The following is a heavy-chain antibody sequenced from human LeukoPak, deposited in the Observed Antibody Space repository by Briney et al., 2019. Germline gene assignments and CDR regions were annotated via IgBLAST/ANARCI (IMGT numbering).Heavy chain of an antibody. D-gene: IGHD6-19*01. J-gene: IGHJ3*02. Sequence: GGSLRLSCAASGFTFSSYSMNWVRQAPGKGLEWVSSISSSSSYIYYADSVKGRFTISRDNAKNSLYLQMNSLRAEDTAVYYCALWGSGSGWHGPDAFDIWGQGTMVTVSS. V-gene: IGHV3-21*01. CDR2: ISSSSSYI. CDR1: GFTFSSYS. CDR3: ALWGSGSGWHGPDAFDI.